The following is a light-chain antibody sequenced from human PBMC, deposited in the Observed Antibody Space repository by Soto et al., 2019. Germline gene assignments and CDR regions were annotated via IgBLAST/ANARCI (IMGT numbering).Light chain of an antibody. CDR3: QQSYRTPYP. V-gene: IGKV1-39*01. Sequence: DIQMTHSPSTLSASVVDRVTSTFRASQSISSWLAWYQQKPGKAPKLLIYAASTLQRGVSSRFSGSGSGTDFTLTIRSLQLDDFATYYCQQSYRTPYPFGQGTKVDIK. J-gene: IGKJ2*01. CDR2: AAS. CDR1: QSISSW.